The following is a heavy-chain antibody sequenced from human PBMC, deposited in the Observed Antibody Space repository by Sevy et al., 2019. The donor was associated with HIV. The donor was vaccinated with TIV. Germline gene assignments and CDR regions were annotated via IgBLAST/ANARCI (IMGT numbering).Heavy chain of an antibody. J-gene: IGHJ4*02. CDR2: IIPIFGTA. Sequence: ASVKVSCKASGGTFSSYAISWVRQAPGQGLEWMGGIIPIFGTANYAQKFQSRVTITADESTSTAYMELSSLRSEDTAVYYCARDSSGSGSFDYWGQGTLVTVSS. V-gene: IGHV1-69*13. CDR1: GGTFSSYA. D-gene: IGHD3-10*01. CDR3: ARDSSGSGSFDY.